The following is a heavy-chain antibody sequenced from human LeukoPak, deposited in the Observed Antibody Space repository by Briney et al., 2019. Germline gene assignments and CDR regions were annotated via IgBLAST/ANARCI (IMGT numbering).Heavy chain of an antibody. D-gene: IGHD1-26*01. V-gene: IGHV3-23*01. CDR1: GFTFSSCA. CDR2: IGGSGTST. CDR3: AKVTGVVGATVLANDY. Sequence: GGSLRLSCAASGFTFSSCAMSWVRQAPGKGLEWVSGIGGSGTSTYYADSVKGRFTISRDNSKNTLYLQMNSLRAEDTAVYYCAKVTGVVGATVLANDYWGQGTLVTVSS. J-gene: IGHJ4*02.